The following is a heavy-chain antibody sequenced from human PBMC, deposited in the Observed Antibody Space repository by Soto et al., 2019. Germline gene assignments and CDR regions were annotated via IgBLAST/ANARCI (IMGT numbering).Heavy chain of an antibody. J-gene: IGHJ4*02. CDR2: IYYSGST. Sequence: SETLSLTCTVSGGSISSYYWSWIRQPPGKGLEWIGYIYYSGSTNYNPSLKSRVTISVDTSKNQFSLKLSSVTAADTAVYYCARDHCSGRSFYNYWGQGSLVTVSS. CDR1: GGSISSYY. CDR3: ARDHCSGRSFYNY. D-gene: IGHD2-15*01. V-gene: IGHV4-59*01.